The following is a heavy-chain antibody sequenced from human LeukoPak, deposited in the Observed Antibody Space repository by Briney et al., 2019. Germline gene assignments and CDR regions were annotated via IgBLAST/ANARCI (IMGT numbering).Heavy chain of an antibody. V-gene: IGHV1-46*01. CDR3: ARDPYCSSTSCYDSYNWFDP. CDR1: GYTFTSYY. D-gene: IGHD2-2*01. Sequence: ASVKVSCKASGYTFTSYYMHWVRQAPGQGLEWMGIINPSGGSTSYAQKFQGRVAMTRDTSTSTVYMELSSLRSEDTAVYYCARDPYCSSTSCYDSYNWFDPWGQGTLVTVSS. J-gene: IGHJ5*02. CDR2: INPSGGST.